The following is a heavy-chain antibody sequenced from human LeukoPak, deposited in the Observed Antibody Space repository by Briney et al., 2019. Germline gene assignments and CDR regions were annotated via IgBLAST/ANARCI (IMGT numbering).Heavy chain of an antibody. V-gene: IGHV3-23*01. CDR1: GFTFDKAW. J-gene: IGHJ3*02. CDR3: AKDKWELHDAFDI. CDR2: ISGSGGST. Sequence: PAGGSLRLSCAASGFTFDKAWMTWVRQAPGKGLEWVSAISGSGGSTYYADSVKGRFTISRDNSKNTLYLQMNSLRAEDTAVYYCAKDKWELHDAFDIWGQGTMVTVSS. D-gene: IGHD1-26*01.